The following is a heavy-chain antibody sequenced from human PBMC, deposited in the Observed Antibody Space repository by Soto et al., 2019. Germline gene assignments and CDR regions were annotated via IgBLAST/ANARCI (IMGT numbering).Heavy chain of an antibody. D-gene: IGHD3-10*01. Sequence: PSETLSLTCAVSGGSISSSNWWSWVRQPPGKGLEWIGEIYHSGSTNYNPSLKSRVTISVDKSKNQFSLKLSSVTAADTAVYYCARVHGDYYGSGSYYNVVYVYAFDIWGQGTVVTVSS. CDR2: IYHSGST. CDR3: ARVHGDYYGSGSYYNVVYVYAFDI. J-gene: IGHJ3*02. CDR1: GGSISSSNW. V-gene: IGHV4-4*02.